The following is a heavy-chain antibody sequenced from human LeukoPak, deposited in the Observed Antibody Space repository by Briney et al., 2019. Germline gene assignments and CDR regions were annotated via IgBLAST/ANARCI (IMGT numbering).Heavy chain of an antibody. CDR1: GFTFSSYW. CDR2: IKQDGSEK. V-gene: IGHV3-7*01. Sequence: GGSLRLSCAASGFTFSSYWMSWVRQAPRKGLEWVANIKQDGSEKYYVDSVKGRFTISRDNAKNSLYLQMNSLRAEDTAVYYCAGHCSSTSCPEWGQGTMVTVSS. J-gene: IGHJ3*01. D-gene: IGHD2-2*01. CDR3: AGHCSSTSCPE.